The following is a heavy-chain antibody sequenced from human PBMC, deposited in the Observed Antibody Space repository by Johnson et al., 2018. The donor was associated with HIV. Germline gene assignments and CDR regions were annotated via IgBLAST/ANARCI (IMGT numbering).Heavy chain of an antibody. D-gene: IGHD6-13*01. CDR2: VPDDGDNK. J-gene: IGHJ3*02. V-gene: IGHV3-30*14. CDR1: GFTFSHYV. Sequence: VHLVESGGGVVQPGWSLRLSCAASGFTFSHYVMQWVRQAPGKGLEWVAVVPDDGDNKYYADSVKGRFTISRDNSKNSLYLQMNSLRAGDTAVYYCASSRRGQQLVPLAFDIWGQGTMVTVSS. CDR3: ASSRRGQQLVPLAFDI.